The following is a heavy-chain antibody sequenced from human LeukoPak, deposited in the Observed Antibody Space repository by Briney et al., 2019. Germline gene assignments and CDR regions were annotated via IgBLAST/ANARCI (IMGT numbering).Heavy chain of an antibody. J-gene: IGHJ4*02. D-gene: IGHD6-13*01. CDR2: INPNSGGT. CDR1: GYTFTGYY. V-gene: IGHV1-2*02. CDR3: ARVPDSSSWYGNYFDY. Sequence: ASVKVSCKASGYTFTGYYMHWVRQAPGQGLEWMGWINPNSGGTNYAQKLQGRVTMTTDTSTSTAYMELRSLRSDDTAVYYCARVPDSSSWYGNYFDYWGQGTLVTVSS.